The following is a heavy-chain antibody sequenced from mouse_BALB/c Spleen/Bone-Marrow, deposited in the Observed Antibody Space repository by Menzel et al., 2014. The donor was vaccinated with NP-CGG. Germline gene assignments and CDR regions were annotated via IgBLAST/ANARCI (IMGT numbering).Heavy chain of an antibody. V-gene: IGHV1-4*01. Sequence: VQLQQSGAELARPGASVKMSCKASGYTFTSYTMHWVKQRPGQGLEWIGYINPSGGYTNYNQKFKDKATLTADKSSSTAYMQLSSLTSEDSAVYYCARFITTATEYFDYWGQGTTLTVSS. CDR3: ARFITTATEYFDY. J-gene: IGHJ2*01. CDR2: INPSGGYT. D-gene: IGHD1-2*01. CDR1: GYTFTSYT.